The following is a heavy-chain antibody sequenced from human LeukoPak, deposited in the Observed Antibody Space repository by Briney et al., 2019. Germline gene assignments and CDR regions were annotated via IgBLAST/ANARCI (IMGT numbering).Heavy chain of an antibody. D-gene: IGHD6-19*01. J-gene: IGHJ1*01. CDR3: ARDLSSSGWYGVGFQH. CDR1: GGTFSSYA. V-gene: IGHV1-69*13. Sequence: SVKVSCKASGGTFSSYAISWVRQAPGQGLEWMGGIIPIFGTANYAQKFQGRVTITADESTSTAYMELSSLRSEDTAVYYCARDLSSSGWYGVGFQHWGQGTLVTVSS. CDR2: IIPIFGTA.